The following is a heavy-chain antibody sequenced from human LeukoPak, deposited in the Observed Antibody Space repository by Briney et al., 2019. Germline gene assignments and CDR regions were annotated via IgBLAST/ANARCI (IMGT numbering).Heavy chain of an antibody. CDR1: GYTFTSYY. CDR2: INPSGGST. J-gene: IGHJ4*02. D-gene: IGHD1-7*01. Sequence: GASVKVSCKASGYTFTSYYMHWVRQAPGQGLEWMGIINPSGGSTSYAQKFQGRVTMTRDMSTSTVYMELSSLRSEDTAVYYCAREAPSDTLELGFDYWGQGTLVTVSS. CDR3: AREAPSDTLELGFDY. V-gene: IGHV1-46*01.